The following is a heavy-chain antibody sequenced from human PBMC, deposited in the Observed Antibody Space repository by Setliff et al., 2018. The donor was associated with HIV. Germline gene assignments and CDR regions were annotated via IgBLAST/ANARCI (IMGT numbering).Heavy chain of an antibody. J-gene: IGHJ5*02. Sequence: SETLSLTCTVSSGSISSGTYYWSWIRQYPGKGLEWIGYIYYSGSTYYNPSLKSRVTISLATSKNQFSLKLSSVTAADTAVYYCAKGPVSGVDLWGQGTLVTVSS. CDR1: SGSISSGTYY. CDR3: AKGPVSGVDL. D-gene: IGHD2-15*01. V-gene: IGHV4-31*03. CDR2: IYYSGST.